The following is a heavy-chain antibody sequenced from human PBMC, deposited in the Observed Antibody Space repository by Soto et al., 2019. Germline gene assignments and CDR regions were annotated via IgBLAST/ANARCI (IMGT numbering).Heavy chain of an antibody. V-gene: IGHV3-30-3*01. Sequence: QVQLVESGGGVVQPGRSLRLSCAASGFTFSSYAMHWVRQAPGKGLEWVAVISYDGSNKYYADSVKGRFTISRDNSKNTVYRQMNSLRAEDTAVYYCARDHHDTLGSYFDYWGQGTLVTVSS. J-gene: IGHJ4*02. CDR2: ISYDGSNK. CDR1: GFTFSSYA. CDR3: ARDHHDTLGSYFDY. D-gene: IGHD3-9*01.